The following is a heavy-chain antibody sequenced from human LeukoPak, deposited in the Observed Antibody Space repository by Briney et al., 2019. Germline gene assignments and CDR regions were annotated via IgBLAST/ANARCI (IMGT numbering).Heavy chain of an antibody. V-gene: IGHV3-30*18. CDR2: VSYDGSNK. J-gene: IGHJ4*02. CDR1: GFTFSSYG. D-gene: IGHD3-22*01. CDR3: AKGGSYYDSSGYLNY. Sequence: GRSLRLSCAASGFTFSSYGMHWVRQAPGKGLEWVAVVSYDGSNKYYADSVKGRFTISRDNSKNTLYLQMNSLRAEDTAVYYCAKGGSYYDSSGYLNYWGQGTLVTVSS.